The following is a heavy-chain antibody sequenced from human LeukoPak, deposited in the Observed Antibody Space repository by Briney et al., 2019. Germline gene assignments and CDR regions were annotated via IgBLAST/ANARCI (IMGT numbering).Heavy chain of an antibody. J-gene: IGHJ5*02. CDR2: IIPIFGTA. CDR1: GYTLTSHY. Sequence: SVKVSCKASGYTLTSHYMHWVRQAPGQGLEWMGGIIPIFGTANYAQKFQGRVTITADESTSTAYMELSSLRSEDTAVYYCARDRSTTTGHWFDPWGQGTLVTVSS. CDR3: ARDRSTTTGHWFDP. D-gene: IGHD5/OR15-5a*01. V-gene: IGHV1-69*13.